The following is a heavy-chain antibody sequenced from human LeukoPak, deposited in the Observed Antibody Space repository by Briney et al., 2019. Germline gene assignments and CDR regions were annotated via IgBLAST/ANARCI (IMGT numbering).Heavy chain of an antibody. J-gene: IGHJ6*03. D-gene: IGHD4-11*01. CDR3: ARDQPHYSNGRYYFYYYMDV. Sequence: GGSLRLSCAASGFTFSRYWMSWVRQAPGKGLEWVANIKQDGSEKYYVDSVKGRFTLSRDNAKNSLYLQMNSLRVEDTAVYYCARDQPHYSNGRYYFYYYMDVWGKGTTVTVSS. CDR1: GFTFSRYW. CDR2: IKQDGSEK. V-gene: IGHV3-7*01.